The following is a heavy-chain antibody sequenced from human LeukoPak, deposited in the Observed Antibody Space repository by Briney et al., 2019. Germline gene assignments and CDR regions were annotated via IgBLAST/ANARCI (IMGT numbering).Heavy chain of an antibody. D-gene: IGHD3-22*01. CDR2: INSDGSST. J-gene: IGHJ4*02. Sequence: GGSLRLSCAASGFTFSSYWMHWVRQAPGKGLGWVSRINSDGSSTSYADSVKGRFTISRDNAKNTLYLQMNSLRAEATAVYYCARYHYYDSSGYYDYWGQGTLVTVSS. CDR3: ARYHYYDSSGYYDY. CDR1: GFTFSSYW. V-gene: IGHV3-74*01.